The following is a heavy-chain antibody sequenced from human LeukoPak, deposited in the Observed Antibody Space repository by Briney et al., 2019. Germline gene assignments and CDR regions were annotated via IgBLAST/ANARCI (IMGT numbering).Heavy chain of an antibody. Sequence: SVKVSCKASGFTFTSSAVQWVRQARRQGLEWIGWIVVGSGNTNYAQKFQERVTINRDMSTSTAYMELSSLRSEDTAVYYCATDDVTTGTKTALGYWGQGTLVTVSS. CDR2: IVVGSGNT. D-gene: IGHD1-1*01. V-gene: IGHV1-58*01. CDR3: ATDDVTTGTKTALGY. J-gene: IGHJ4*02. CDR1: GFTFTSSA.